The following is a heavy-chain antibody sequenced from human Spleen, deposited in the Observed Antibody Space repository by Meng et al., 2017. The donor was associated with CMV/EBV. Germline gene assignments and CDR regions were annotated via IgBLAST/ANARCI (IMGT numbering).Heavy chain of an antibody. V-gene: IGHV3-23*01. J-gene: IGHJ5*02. CDR1: GFTFSTYA. CDR2: ISGSGVST. CDR3: AKGPLRTWKLLSWFDP. D-gene: IGHD1-26*01. Sequence: GESLKISCAASGFTFSTYAMSWVRQAPGKGLEWVSVISGSGVSTYYADSVKGRFTMSRDNSKNTLYLQMNSLRGEDTAVYYCAKGPLRTWKLLSWFDPWGQGTLVTVSS.